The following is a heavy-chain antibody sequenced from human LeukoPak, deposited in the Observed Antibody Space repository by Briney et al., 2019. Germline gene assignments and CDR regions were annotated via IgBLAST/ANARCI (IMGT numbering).Heavy chain of an antibody. Sequence: SETLSLTCSVSGFSISSGYYWSWIRQPPGKGLEWIGEINHSGSTNYNPSLKSRVTISVDTSKNQFSLKLSSVTAADTAVYYCARLYYDFWSGYYSYFDYWGQGTLVTVSS. CDR3: ARLYYDFWSGYYSYFDY. CDR1: GFSISSGYY. V-gene: IGHV4-34*01. D-gene: IGHD3-3*01. J-gene: IGHJ4*02. CDR2: INHSGST.